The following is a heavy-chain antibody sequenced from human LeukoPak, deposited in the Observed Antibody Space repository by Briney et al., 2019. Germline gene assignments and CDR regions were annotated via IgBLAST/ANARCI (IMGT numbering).Heavy chain of an antibody. J-gene: IGHJ4*02. CDR2: IKSKTDGGTT. V-gene: IGHV3-15*01. Sequence: KTGGSLRLSCAASGFTFSNAWMSWVRQAPGKGLEWVGRIKSKTDGGTTDYAAPVKGRFTISRDDSKNTLYLQMNSLKTEDTAVYYCTTADPPDYFDYWGQGTLVTVSS. CDR3: TTADPPDYFDY. CDR1: GFTFSNAW.